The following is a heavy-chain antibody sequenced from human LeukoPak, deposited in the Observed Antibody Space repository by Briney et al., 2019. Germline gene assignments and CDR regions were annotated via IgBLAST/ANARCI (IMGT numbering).Heavy chain of an antibody. V-gene: IGHV3-74*01. CDR3: ARDGSLPDY. CDR2: IVSDGSST. J-gene: IGHJ4*02. Sequence: GGSLRLSCAASGFTLSNYWMHWVRQTPGKGLVWVSRIVSDGSSTSYADSVKGRFTISRDNAKNTLYLQMNSLRAEDTAVYYCARDGSLPDYWGQGTLVTVSS. CDR1: GFTLSNYW.